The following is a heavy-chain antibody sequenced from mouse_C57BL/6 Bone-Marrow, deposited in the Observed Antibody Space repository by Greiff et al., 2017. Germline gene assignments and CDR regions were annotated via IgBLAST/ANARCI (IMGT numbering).Heavy chain of an antibody. Sequence: QVQLQQSGPELVKPGASVKISCKASGYAFSSSWMNWVKQRPGKGLEWIGRIYPGDGDTNYNGKFKGKATLTADKSSSTAYMQRSSLTSEDSAVYCCATYGYDLDYWGQGTTLTVSS. CDR3: ATYGYDLDY. D-gene: IGHD2-2*01. V-gene: IGHV1-82*01. CDR2: IYPGDGDT. CDR1: GYAFSSSW. J-gene: IGHJ2*01.